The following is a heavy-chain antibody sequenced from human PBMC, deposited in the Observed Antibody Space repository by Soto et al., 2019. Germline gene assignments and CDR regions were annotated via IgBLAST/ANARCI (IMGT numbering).Heavy chain of an antibody. CDR2: MNPSSGNT. J-gene: IGHJ6*03. D-gene: IGHD3-9*01. CDR1: GETLNSYD. CDR3: ARVKGYYDILTGYYQIVDYYYYYMDV. Sequence: SAKVSCEASGETLNSYDINWVRQATGQGLEWMGWMNPSSGNTGYAQKFQGRVTMTRNTSISTAYMELSSLRSEDTAVYYCARVKGYYDILTGYYQIVDYYYYYMDVWGKGIPVTVSS. V-gene: IGHV1-8*01.